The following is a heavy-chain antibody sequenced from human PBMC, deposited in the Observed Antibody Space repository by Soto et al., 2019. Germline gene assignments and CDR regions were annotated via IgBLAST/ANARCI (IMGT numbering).Heavy chain of an antibody. CDR2: IYWDDDK. J-gene: IGHJ6*02. CDR1: AFSLSTGGVG. D-gene: IGHD2-21*02. Sequence: QITLKESGPTLVKPTQTLTLTCTFSAFSLSTGGVGVGWIRQPPGKALEWLALIYWDDDKRYSPSLRSRLTSTKDTSTTQVVLTMTNMDPVATATYYCIQSRCGGDCLQSYASYYYYGMDVWGQGTTVTVSS. CDR3: IQSRCGGDCLQSYASYYYYGMDV. V-gene: IGHV2-5*02.